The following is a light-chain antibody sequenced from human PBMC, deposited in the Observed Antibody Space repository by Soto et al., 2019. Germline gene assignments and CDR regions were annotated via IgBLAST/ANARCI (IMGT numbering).Light chain of an antibody. J-gene: IGLJ2*01. Sequence: QSALTQPASVSGSPGQSITISCTGTSSDVGGYNYVSWYQQHPGKAPKLMIYEVSNRPSGISNRFSGSKSDNTASLTISGLQAEDEADYYCSSYTSGSTVVFGGGTKLTVL. V-gene: IGLV2-14*01. CDR1: SSDVGGYNY. CDR3: SSYTSGSTVV. CDR2: EVS.